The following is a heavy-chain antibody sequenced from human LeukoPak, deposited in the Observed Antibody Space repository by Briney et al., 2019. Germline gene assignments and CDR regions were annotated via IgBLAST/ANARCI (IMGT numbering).Heavy chain of an antibody. Sequence: GRSLRLSCAASGFTFNFYAMSWVRQAPGKGPEWVSGISGSGSTTYYADSVKGRFTISRDNSKNTLYLQMNSLRVEDTAVYYCAKSSGSGPYFYGMDVWGHGTTVTVSS. D-gene: IGHD3-10*01. CDR3: AKSSGSGPYFYGMDV. CDR1: GFTFNFYA. J-gene: IGHJ6*02. V-gene: IGHV3-23*01. CDR2: ISGSGSTT.